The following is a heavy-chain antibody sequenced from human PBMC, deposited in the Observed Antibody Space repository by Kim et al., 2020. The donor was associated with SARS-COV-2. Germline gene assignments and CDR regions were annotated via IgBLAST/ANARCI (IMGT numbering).Heavy chain of an antibody. CDR3: ASVRWLQYSAFDI. J-gene: IGHJ3*02. Sequence: YPPSVQGPVTTSADTSISTAYLQWSSLKASDTAMYYCASVRWLQYSAFDIWGQGTMVTVSS. V-gene: IGHV5-51*01. D-gene: IGHD5-12*01.